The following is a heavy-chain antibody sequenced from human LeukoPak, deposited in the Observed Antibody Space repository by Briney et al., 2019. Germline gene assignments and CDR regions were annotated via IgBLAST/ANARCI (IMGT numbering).Heavy chain of an antibody. CDR3: ARVPQEYSSSWYWSDYYYYGMDV. CDR2: ISAYNGNT. J-gene: IGHJ6*02. V-gene: IGHV1-18*01. CDR1: GYTFTSYG. Sequence: ASVKVSCKASGYTFTSYGISWVQQAPGQGLEWMGWISAYNGNTNYAQKLQGRVTMTTDTSTSTAYMELRSLRSDDTAVYYCARVPQEYSSSWYWSDYYYYGMDVWGQGTTVTVSS. D-gene: IGHD6-13*01.